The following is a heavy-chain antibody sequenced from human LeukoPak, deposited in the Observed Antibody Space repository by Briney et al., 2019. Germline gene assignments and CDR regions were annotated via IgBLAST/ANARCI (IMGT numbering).Heavy chain of an antibody. Sequence: GGSLRLSCAASGFTFSSYGMHWVRQAPGKGLEWVANIKQDGSEKYYVDSVKGRFTISRDNAKNSLYLQMNSLRAEDTAVYYCARLRYSSGVILRYYYMDVWGKGTTVTVSS. V-gene: IGHV3-7*01. J-gene: IGHJ6*03. CDR1: GFTFSSYG. CDR2: IKQDGSEK. CDR3: ARLRYSSGVILRYYYMDV. D-gene: IGHD6-19*01.